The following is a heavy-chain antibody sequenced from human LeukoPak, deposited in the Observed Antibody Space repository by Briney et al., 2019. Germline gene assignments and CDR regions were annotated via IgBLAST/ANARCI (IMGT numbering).Heavy chain of an antibody. CDR2: IYYSGST. J-gene: IGHJ4*02. V-gene: IGHV4-59*12. CDR1: GGSLSSYY. CDR3: ARDLDY. Sequence: SETLSLTCTVSGGSLSSYYWSWIRQPPGKGLEWIGYIYYSGSTNYNPSLKSRVTISLDPSKNQFSLGLSSVTAADTAIYYCARDLDYWGQGTLVTVSS.